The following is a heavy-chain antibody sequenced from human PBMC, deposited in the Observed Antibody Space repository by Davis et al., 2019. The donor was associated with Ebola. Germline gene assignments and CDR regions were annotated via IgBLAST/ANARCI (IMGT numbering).Heavy chain of an antibody. CDR1: GYTFTGYY. J-gene: IGHJ3*02. Sequence: ASVKVSCKASGYTFTGYYMHWVRQAPGQGLEWMGWINPNSGGTNYAQKFQGRVTMTRDTSISTAYMELSRLRSDDTAVYYCARGYCSSTSCPEGFIDIWGQGTMVTVSS. CDR2: INPNSGGT. V-gene: IGHV1-2*02. CDR3: ARGYCSSTSCPEGFIDI. D-gene: IGHD2-2*01.